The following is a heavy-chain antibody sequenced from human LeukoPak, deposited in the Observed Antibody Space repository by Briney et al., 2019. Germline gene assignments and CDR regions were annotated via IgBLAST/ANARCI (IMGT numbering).Heavy chain of an antibody. CDR2: LYSGGSGGST. Sequence: GGSLRLSCAASGVTVSSNYMSWVRQAPGKGLEWVSVLYSGGSGGSTYYADSVKGRFTISRDNAKNSLYLQMNSLRAEDTAVYYCAREPYYDILTGYSVYGLAFDYWGQGTLVTVSS. CDR3: AREPYYDILTGYSVYGLAFDY. V-gene: IGHV3-66*01. D-gene: IGHD3-9*01. CDR1: GVTVSSNY. J-gene: IGHJ4*02.